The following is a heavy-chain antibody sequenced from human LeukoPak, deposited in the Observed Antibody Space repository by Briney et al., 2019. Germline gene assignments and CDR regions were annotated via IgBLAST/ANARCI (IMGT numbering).Heavy chain of an antibody. D-gene: IGHD3-10*01. Sequence: GGSLRLSCAASGFTFSNSWMSWDRQAPGKVLESVGRIKSKTDGGTTDYAAPVKGRFTISRDDSKNTLYLQMNSLKTEDTAVYYCTTVSYYGSGYYYYMDVWGKGTTVTISS. CDR2: IKSKTDGGTT. V-gene: IGHV3-15*01. J-gene: IGHJ6*03. CDR3: TTVSYYGSGYYYYMDV. CDR1: GFTFSNSW.